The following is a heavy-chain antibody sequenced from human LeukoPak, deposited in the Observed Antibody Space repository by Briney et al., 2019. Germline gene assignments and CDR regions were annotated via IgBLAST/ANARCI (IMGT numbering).Heavy chain of an antibody. CDR2: INDSGGT. CDR3: ARAGWFGEFSTDY. D-gene: IGHD3-10*01. CDR1: GGSFSGYY. V-gene: IGHV4-34*01. Sequence: PSETLSLTCAVYGGSFSGYYWSWIRQPPGKGVEGSGEINDSGGTNYNPSPKSRVSISVDTYKNQFSLKLSSVTAADTAVYYCARAGWFGEFSTDYWGQGTLVTVSS. J-gene: IGHJ4*02.